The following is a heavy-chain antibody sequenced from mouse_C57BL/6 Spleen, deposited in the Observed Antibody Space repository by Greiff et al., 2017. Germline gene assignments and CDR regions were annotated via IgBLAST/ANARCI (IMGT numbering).Heavy chain of an antibody. Sequence: VQLQQSGAELVKPGASVKISCKASGYAFSSYWMNWVKQRPGQGLEWIGQIYPGDGDTNYNGKFKGKATLTADKSSSTAYMQLSSLTSEDSAFYVCARREWAQANYYAMDYWGQGTSVTVSA. V-gene: IGHV1-80*01. D-gene: IGHD3-2*02. J-gene: IGHJ4*01. CDR2: IYPGDGDT. CDR1: GYAFSSYW. CDR3: ARREWAQANYYAMDY.